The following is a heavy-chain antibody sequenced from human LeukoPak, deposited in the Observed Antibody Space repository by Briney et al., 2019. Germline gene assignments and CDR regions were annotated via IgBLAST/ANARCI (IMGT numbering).Heavy chain of an antibody. CDR3: ARGRKVITFGGVIVPLGY. D-gene: IGHD3-16*02. CDR1: GYTFTSYD. V-gene: IGHV1-8*01. CDR2: MNPNSGNT. J-gene: IGHJ4*02. Sequence: GASVKVSCKASGYTFTSYDINWVRQATGQGLEWMGWMNPNSGNTGYAQKFQGRVTMTRNTSISTAYMELSSLRSEDTAVYYCARGRKVITFGGVIVPLGYWGQGTLVTVSS.